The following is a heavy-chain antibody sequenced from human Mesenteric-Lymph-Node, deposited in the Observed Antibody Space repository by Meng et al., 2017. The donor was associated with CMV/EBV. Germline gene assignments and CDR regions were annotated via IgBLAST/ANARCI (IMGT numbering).Heavy chain of an antibody. CDR2: INHSGST. D-gene: IGHD3-22*01. CDR3: ARHQRPYYYDSSGPSG. J-gene: IGHJ4*02. V-gene: IGHV4-34*01. Sequence: GSLRLSCAVYGGSFSGYYWSWIRQPPGKGLEWIGEINHSGSTNYNPSLKSRVTISVDTSKNQFSLKLSSVTAADTAVYYCARHQRPYYYDSSGPSGWGQGTLVTVSS. CDR1: GGSFSGYY.